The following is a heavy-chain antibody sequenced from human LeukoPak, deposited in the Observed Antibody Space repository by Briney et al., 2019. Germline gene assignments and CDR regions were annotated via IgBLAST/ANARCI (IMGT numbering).Heavy chain of an antibody. J-gene: IGHJ4*02. Sequence: GSLRLSCAASGSTFSTYWMSWVRRAPGKGLEWVAVISYDGSNKYYADSVKGRFTISRDNSKNTLYLQMNSLRAEDTAVYYCAKLSSYTRNDYWGQGTLVTVSS. CDR1: GSTFSTYW. D-gene: IGHD1-14*01. V-gene: IGHV3-30*18. CDR3: AKLSSYTRNDY. CDR2: ISYDGSNK.